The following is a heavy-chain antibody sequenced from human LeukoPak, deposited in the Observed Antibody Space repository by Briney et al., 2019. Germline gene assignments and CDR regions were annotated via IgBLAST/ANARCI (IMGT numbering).Heavy chain of an antibody. CDR1: GDSFSGYY. CDR3: ARGFRRYYYGAGSNYNPYNWFDP. V-gene: IGHV4-34*01. Sequence: SETLSLTCTVYGDSFSGYYWCWLRHPPGKGLEWIGDINHCESTKNHPCLKSCVTISVDTSKNQFSLKLSSVPAPDTAVYYCARGFRRYYYGAGSNYNPYNWFDPWGQGTLVTVSS. J-gene: IGHJ5*02. D-gene: IGHD3-10*01. CDR2: INHCEST.